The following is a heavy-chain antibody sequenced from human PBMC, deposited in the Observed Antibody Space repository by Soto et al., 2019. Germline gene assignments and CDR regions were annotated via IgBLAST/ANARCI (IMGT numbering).Heavy chain of an antibody. D-gene: IGHD3-10*01. CDR2: ISGSGGST. CDR1: GFTFSSYA. Sequence: GGSLRLSCAASGFTFSSYAMSWVRQAPGKGLEWVSAISGSGGSTYYADSVKGRFTISRDNSKNTLYLQMNSLRAEDTAVYYCAKAPPSMVRGVIPNWFDPWGQGTLVTVSS. V-gene: IGHV3-23*01. J-gene: IGHJ5*02. CDR3: AKAPPSMVRGVIPNWFDP.